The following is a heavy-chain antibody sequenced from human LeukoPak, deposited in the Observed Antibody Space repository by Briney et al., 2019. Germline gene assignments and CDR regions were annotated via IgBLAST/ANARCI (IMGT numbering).Heavy chain of an antibody. J-gene: IGHJ4*02. Sequence: SETLSLTCTVSGGSISSGGYWWSWLRQHPGKGLEWIGYIYYSGSTYYNPSLKSRLTMSVDTSKNQFSLKLSSATAADTAVYYCSRESGAFCPFGYWGQGTLVIVPP. CDR2: IYYSGST. CDR3: SRESGAFCPFGY. CDR1: GGSISSGGYW. D-gene: IGHD1-26*01. V-gene: IGHV4-31*03.